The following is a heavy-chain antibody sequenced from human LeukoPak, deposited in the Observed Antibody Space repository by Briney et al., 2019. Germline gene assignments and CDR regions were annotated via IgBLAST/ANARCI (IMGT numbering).Heavy chain of an antibody. J-gene: IGHJ6*02. CDR2: FYRGDST. D-gene: IGHD3-16*01. Sequence: GGSLRLSCAVSGFTLSSCIYWVRQAPGKGLEWVSFFYRGDSTYYADSVKGRFTISRDNSKNTLYLQMHRLRAEDTAVYYCAKDYGPPSGMDVWGQGPTVTVSS. V-gene: IGHV3-66*02. CDR1: GFTLSSC. CDR3: AKDYGPPSGMDV.